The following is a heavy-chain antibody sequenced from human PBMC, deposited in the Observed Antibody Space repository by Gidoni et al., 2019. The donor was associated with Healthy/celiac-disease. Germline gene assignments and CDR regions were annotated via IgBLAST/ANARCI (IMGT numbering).Heavy chain of an antibody. CDR2: ISYDGSNK. Sequence: QVQLVESGGGVVQPGRSLRLSCAASGFTFSSYGMHWVRQAPGKGLEWVAVISYDGSNKYYADSVKGRFTISRDNSKNTLYLQMNSLRAEDTAVYYCAKPPVTTDFYYFDYWGQGTLVTVSS. J-gene: IGHJ4*02. CDR1: GFTFSSYG. V-gene: IGHV3-30*18. D-gene: IGHD4-17*01. CDR3: AKPPVTTDFYYFDY.